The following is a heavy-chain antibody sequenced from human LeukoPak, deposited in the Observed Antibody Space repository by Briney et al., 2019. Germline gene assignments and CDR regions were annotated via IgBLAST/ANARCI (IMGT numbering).Heavy chain of an antibody. Sequence: SETLSLTCAVYGGSFSGYYWSWIRQPPGKGLEWIGEINHSGSTNYNPSLKSRVTISVDTSKNQFSLKLSSVTAADTAVYYCARGRCSSPRGFPTDVWGQGTTVTVSS. CDR2: INHSGST. CDR3: ARGRCSSPRGFPTDV. J-gene: IGHJ6*02. V-gene: IGHV4-34*01. D-gene: IGHD6-13*01. CDR1: GGSFSGYY.